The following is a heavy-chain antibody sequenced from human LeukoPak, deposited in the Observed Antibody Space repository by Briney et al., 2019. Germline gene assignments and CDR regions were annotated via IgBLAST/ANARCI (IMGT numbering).Heavy chain of an antibody. CDR1: GFTFSSSC. CDR2: ILYNGSNK. CDR3: ARAGGYCGGSCSRGYPWFDP. V-gene: IGHV3-33*01. Sequence: GGSLRLACAASGFTFSSSCMHWVRQAAGKGLDWVAGILYNGSNKYYADSVKGRFTISRDNSKNTLYLQMNSLRVEDTAVYYCARAGGYCGGSCSRGYPWFDPWGQGTLVTVSS. J-gene: IGHJ5*02. D-gene: IGHD2-15*01.